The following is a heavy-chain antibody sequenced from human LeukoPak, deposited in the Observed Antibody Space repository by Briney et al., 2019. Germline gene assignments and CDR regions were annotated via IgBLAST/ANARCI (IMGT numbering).Heavy chain of an antibody. CDR1: GYTFTSYG. V-gene: IGHV1-18*01. D-gene: IGHD6-13*01. CDR2: ISAYNGNT. J-gene: IGHJ6*02. Sequence: ASVKVSCKASGYTFTSYGISWVRQAPGQGLEWMGWISAYNGNTNYAQKLQGRVTMTTDTSTSTAYMELRSLRSDDTAVYYCAREGRAAGYYYYGMDVWGQGTTVTVSS. CDR3: AREGRAAGYYYYGMDV.